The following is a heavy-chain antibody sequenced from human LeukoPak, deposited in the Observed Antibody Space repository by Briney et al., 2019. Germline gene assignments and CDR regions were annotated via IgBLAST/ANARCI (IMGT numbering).Heavy chain of an antibody. CDR1: GGTFSSYA. V-gene: IGHV1-69*05. D-gene: IGHD5-12*01. CDR2: IIPIFGTA. J-gene: IGHJ4*02. CDR3: ARGPRYIVATTRWYYFVY. Sequence: ASVKVSCKASGGTFSSYAISWVRQAPGQGLEWMGGIIPIFGTANYAQKFQGRVTITTDESTSTAYMELSSLRSEDTAVYYCARGPRYIVATTRWYYFVYWGQGTLVTVSS.